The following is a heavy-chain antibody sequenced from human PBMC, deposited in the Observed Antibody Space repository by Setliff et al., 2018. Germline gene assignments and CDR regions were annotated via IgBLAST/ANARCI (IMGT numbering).Heavy chain of an antibody. D-gene: IGHD3-3*01. CDR1: GDSISSRRSY. CDR3: ARMSGFQYMDV. J-gene: IGHJ6*03. Sequence: SETLSLTCTVSGDSISSRRSYWGWFRQPAGKGLEWIGQIYTSWSTNYNPSLKSRVTISLDTSKNQFSLSLRSVTAADTAVYYCARMSGFQYMDVWGKGTTVTVSS. V-gene: IGHV4-61*09. CDR2: IYTSWST.